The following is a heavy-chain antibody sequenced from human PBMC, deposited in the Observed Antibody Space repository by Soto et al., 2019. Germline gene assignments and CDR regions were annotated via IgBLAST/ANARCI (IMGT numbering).Heavy chain of an antibody. CDR2: ISYDGSNK. CDR1: GFTFSSYG. D-gene: IGHD2-15*01. J-gene: IGHJ6*02. Sequence: PGGSLRLSCAASGFTFSSYGMHWVRQAPGKGLEWVAVISYDGSNKYYADSVKGRFTISRDNSKNTLYLQMNSLRAEDTAVYYCAKVDATGGYYYYYGMDVWGQGTTVTV. V-gene: IGHV3-30*18. CDR3: AKVDATGGYYYYYGMDV.